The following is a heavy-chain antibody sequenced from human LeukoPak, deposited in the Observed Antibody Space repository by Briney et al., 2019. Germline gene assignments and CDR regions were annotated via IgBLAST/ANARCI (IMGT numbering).Heavy chain of an antibody. V-gene: IGHV3-21*01. D-gene: IGHD1-26*01. CDR2: ISGSSSYI. J-gene: IGHJ4*02. CDR1: GFTFSTYN. CDR3: ARDLLGWELHYFDY. Sequence: GSLRLSCAASGFTFSTYNMNWVRQAPGKGLEWVSSISGSSSYIYYADSVKGRFSISGDNAKNSLYLQMNSLRAEDTAVYYCARDLLGWELHYFDYWGQGTLVTVSS.